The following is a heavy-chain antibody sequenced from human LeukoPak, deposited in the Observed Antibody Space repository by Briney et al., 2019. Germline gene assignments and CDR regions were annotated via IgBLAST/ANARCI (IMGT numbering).Heavy chain of an antibody. Sequence: SETLSLTCTVSGGSISSGDYYWSWIRQPPGKGLEWIGYTYYSGSTYYNPSLKSRVTISVDTSKNQFSLKLSSVTAADTAVYYCARLLPRYSSSWYVDYWGQGTLVTVSS. V-gene: IGHV4-30-4*08. CDR3: ARLLPRYSSSWYVDY. J-gene: IGHJ4*02. D-gene: IGHD6-13*01. CDR1: GGSISSGDYY. CDR2: TYYSGST.